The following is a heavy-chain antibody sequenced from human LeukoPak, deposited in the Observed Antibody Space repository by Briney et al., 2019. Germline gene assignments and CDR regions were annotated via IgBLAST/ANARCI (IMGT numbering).Heavy chain of an antibody. Sequence: SETLSLTCTASGGSISSGDYYWSWIRQPPGKGLEWIGYIYYSGSTYYNPSLKSRVTISVDTSKNQFSLKLSSVTAADTAVYYCARGDIVVVPAARIWFDPWGQGTLVTVSS. CDR3: ARGDIVVVPAARIWFDP. CDR2: IYYSGST. J-gene: IGHJ5*02. D-gene: IGHD2-2*01. V-gene: IGHV4-30-4*01. CDR1: GGSISSGDYY.